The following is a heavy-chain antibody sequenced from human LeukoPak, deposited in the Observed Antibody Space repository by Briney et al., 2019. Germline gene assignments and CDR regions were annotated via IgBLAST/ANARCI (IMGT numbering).Heavy chain of an antibody. D-gene: IGHD4-17*01. CDR3: ARHPVRCYFDY. J-gene: IGHJ4*02. V-gene: IGHV4-34*01. CDR1: GGSFSGYY. Sequence: SETLSLACAVYGGSFSGYYWSWIRQPPGKGLEWIGSIYYSGSIYYNPSLKSRVTISVDTSKNQFSLKLSSVTAADTAVYYCARHPVRCYFDYWGQGTLVTVSS. CDR2: IYYSGSI.